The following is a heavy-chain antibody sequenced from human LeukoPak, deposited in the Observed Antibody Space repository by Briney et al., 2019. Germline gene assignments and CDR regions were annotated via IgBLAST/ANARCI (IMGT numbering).Heavy chain of an antibody. CDR3: ARYRPEESLSWFHP. CDR2: MYPCVSDT. D-gene: IGHD3-10*01. Sequence: GESLQIYCKGSAYSSTSYWVGYVRQMPGKGLGWMGTMYPCVSDTRYRPSFHGQVTISEDKSISTAYLRWGSLKASDTAMNYCARYRPEESLSWFHPWVQGSLVSVSS. CDR1: AYSSTSYW. J-gene: IGHJ5*02. V-gene: IGHV5-51*01.